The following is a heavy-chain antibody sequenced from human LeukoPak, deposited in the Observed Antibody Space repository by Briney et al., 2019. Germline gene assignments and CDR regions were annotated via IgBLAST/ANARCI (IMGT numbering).Heavy chain of an antibody. J-gene: IGHJ4*02. CDR3: ARAAYYYGSGSYAYYFDY. D-gene: IGHD3-10*01. CDR1: TGSINSYY. Sequence: SETLSLTCTVSTGSINSYYWNWIRQPPGKGLEWIGYIYYSGSTNYNPSLKSRVTISVDTSKNQFSLKLSSVTAADTAVYYCARAAYYYGSGSYAYYFDYWGQGTLVTVSS. CDR2: IYYSGST. V-gene: IGHV4-59*01.